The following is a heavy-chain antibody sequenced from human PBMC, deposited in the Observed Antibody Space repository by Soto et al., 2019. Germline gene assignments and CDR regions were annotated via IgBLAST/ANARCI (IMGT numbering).Heavy chain of an antibody. J-gene: IGHJ4*02. CDR3: ASLMTSGGTDFDY. CDR2: INPSGGST. V-gene: IGHV1-46*01. CDR1: GYTFPRVY. Sequence: CPASGYTFPRVYMPGVRQAHGQGLEWMGIINPSGGSTSYAQKFQGRVTMTRNTSTSTVYMELSSLRSEDKAVYYCASLMTSGGTDFDYWGQGTLVTVSS. D-gene: IGHD4-4*01.